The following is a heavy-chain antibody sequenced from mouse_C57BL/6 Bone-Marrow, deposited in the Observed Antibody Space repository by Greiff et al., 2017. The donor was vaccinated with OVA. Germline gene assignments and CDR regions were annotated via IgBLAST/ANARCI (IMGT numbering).Heavy chain of an antibody. CDR3: ARGPDFYFDY. Sequence: QVQLKQPGAELVRPGSSVKLSCKASGYTFTSYWMDWVKQRPGQGLEWIGNIYPSDSETHYNQKFKDKATLTVDKSSSTAYMQLSSLTSEDSAVYYCARGPDFYFDYWGQGTTLTVSS. V-gene: IGHV1-61*01. CDR2: IYPSDSET. J-gene: IGHJ2*01. CDR1: GYTFTSYW.